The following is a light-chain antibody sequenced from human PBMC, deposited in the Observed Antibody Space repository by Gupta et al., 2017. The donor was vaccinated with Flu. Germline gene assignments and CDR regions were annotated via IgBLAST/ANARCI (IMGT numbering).Light chain of an antibody. CDR2: DVS. V-gene: IGLV2-11*01. CDR3: CSYAGSYG. J-gene: IGLJ2*01. CDR1: SSDVGGYNY. Sequence: QSALTQPRSVSGSPGQSVTISCTGTSSDVGGYNYVSWYQQHPGKAPKLMIYDVSKRPSEVPDRFSGSKSGNTASLTISGLQAEDEADYYCCSYAGSYGLGGGTKLTVL.